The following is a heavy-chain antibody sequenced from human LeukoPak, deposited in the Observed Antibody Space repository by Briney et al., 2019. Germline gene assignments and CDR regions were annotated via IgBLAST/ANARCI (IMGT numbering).Heavy chain of an antibody. J-gene: IGHJ4*02. CDR1: GGSISSYY. CDR2: IYYSGST. V-gene: IGHV4-59*01. Sequence: PSETLSLTCTVSGGSISSYYWSWIRQPPGKGLEWIGYIYYSGSTNYNPSLKSRVTISVDTSKNQSSLKLSSVTAADTAVYYCARVESGYSYGYWGQGTLVTVSS. CDR3: ARVESGYSYGY. D-gene: IGHD5-18*01.